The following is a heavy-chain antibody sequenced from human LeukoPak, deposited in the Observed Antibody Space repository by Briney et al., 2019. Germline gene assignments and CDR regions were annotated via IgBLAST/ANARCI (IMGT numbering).Heavy chain of an antibody. D-gene: IGHD2-2*01. CDR2: IIPILGIA. J-gene: IGHJ5*02. Sequence: SVKVSCKASGGTFSSYTISWVRQAPGQGLEWMGRIIPILGIANYAQKFQGRVTITADKSTSTASMELSSLRSEDTAVYYCARTGYCSSTSCYAWFDPWGQGTLVTVSS. CDR1: GGTFSSYT. CDR3: ARTGYCSSTSCYAWFDP. V-gene: IGHV1-69*02.